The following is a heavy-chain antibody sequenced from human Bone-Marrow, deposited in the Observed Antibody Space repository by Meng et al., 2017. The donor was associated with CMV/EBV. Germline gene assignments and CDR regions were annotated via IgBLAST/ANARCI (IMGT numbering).Heavy chain of an antibody. D-gene: IGHD2-2*01. CDR1: GYTFTSYY. CDR3: ASSRPRSPFDP. Sequence: ASVKVSCKTSGYTFTSYYMHWVRQAPGQGLEWMGIINPSGGSTSYAQKFQGRVTMTRDTSTSTVYMELTSLRSEDTAVYYCASSRPRSPFDPWGQGTLVTVSS. J-gene: IGHJ5*02. CDR2: INPSGGST. V-gene: IGHV1-46*01.